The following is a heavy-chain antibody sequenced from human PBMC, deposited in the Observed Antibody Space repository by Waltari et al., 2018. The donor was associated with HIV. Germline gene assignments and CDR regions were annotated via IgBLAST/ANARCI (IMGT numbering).Heavy chain of an antibody. CDR2: IKHDGSRT. CDR3: ARVHFIAGRRYFES. J-gene: IGHJ4*02. CDR1: GFPFSSNF. Sequence: EVQLVESGGSLIKPGGSLRVSCTAAGFPFSSNFMTWSCQAPGKGLEWVANIKHDGSRTSYVDSVKGRFTNSRDNAKNSLFLQMNRLGAEDTAVYYCARVHFIAGRRYFESWGQGTLVTVSS. V-gene: IGHV3-7*01. D-gene: IGHD6-6*01.